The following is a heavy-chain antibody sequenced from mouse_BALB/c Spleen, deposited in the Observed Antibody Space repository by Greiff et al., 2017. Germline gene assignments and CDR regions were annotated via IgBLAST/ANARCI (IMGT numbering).Heavy chain of an antibody. CDR2: INPSNGGT. J-gene: IGHJ4*01. V-gene: IGHV1S81*02. CDR3: TRLIKGYYYAMDD. Sequence: VQLQQSGAELVKPGASVKLSCKASGYTFTSYYMYWVKQRPGQGLEWIGEINPSNGGTNFNEKFKSKATLTVDKSSSTAYMQLSSLTSEDSAVYYCTRLIKGYYYAMDDWGQGTSVTVSS. D-gene: IGHD2-4*01. CDR1: GYTFTSYY.